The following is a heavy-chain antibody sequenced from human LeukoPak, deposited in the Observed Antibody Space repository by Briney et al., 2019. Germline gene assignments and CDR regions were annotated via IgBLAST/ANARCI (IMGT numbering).Heavy chain of an antibody. V-gene: IGHV3-23*01. D-gene: IGHD2-2*01. J-gene: IGHJ4*02. CDR1: GFTFSSYD. Sequence: GGSLRLSCAASGFTFSSYDMSWVRQAPGKGLEWVSTISGSGGSTYYADSLKGRFTISRDNSKNTLYLQMNSPRVEDTALYYCAKESVQAAPLYGVDGWGQGTQVTVSS. CDR2: ISGSGGST. CDR3: AKESVQAAPLYGVDG.